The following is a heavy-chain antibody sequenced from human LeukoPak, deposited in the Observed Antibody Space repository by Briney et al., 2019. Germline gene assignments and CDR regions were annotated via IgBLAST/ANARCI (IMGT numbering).Heavy chain of an antibody. CDR3: ARVPGVGSFDY. CDR2: IYYSGGT. V-gene: IGHV4-30-4*01. J-gene: IGHJ4*02. D-gene: IGHD1-26*01. Sequence: SETLSLTCTVSGGSISSYYWSWIRQPPGKGLEWIGYIYYSGGTYYNPSLKSRVTISVDTSKNQFSLKLSSVTAADTAVYYCARVPGVGSFDYWGQGTLVTVSS. CDR1: GGSISSYY.